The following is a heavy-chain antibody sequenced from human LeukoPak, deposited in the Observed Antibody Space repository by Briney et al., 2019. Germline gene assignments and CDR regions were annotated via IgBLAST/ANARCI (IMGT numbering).Heavy chain of an antibody. D-gene: IGHD3-22*01. J-gene: IGHJ3*02. Sequence: GGSLRLSCAASGFTFSSYGMSWVRQAPGKGLEWVSAISGSGGSTYYADSVKGRFTISRGNSKNTRYLQMNSLRAEDTAVYYCAKSYYYDSSGYYYRSGADAFDIWGQGTMVTVSS. CDR1: GFTFSSYG. V-gene: IGHV3-23*01. CDR2: ISGSGGST. CDR3: AKSYYYDSSGYYYRSGADAFDI.